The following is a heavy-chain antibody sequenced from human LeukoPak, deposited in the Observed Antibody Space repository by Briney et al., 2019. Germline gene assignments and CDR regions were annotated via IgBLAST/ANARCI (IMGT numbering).Heavy chain of an antibody. CDR3: ARDIKPEMATIGSYFDY. Sequence: SETLSLTCAVSGGSISSSNWWSWVRQPPGKGLEWIGEIYHSGSTNYNPSLKSRVTISVDKSKNQFSLKLSSVTAADTAVYYCARDIKPEMATIGSYFDYWGQGTLVTVSS. J-gene: IGHJ4*02. D-gene: IGHD5-24*01. CDR2: IYHSGST. V-gene: IGHV4-4*02. CDR1: GGSISSSNW.